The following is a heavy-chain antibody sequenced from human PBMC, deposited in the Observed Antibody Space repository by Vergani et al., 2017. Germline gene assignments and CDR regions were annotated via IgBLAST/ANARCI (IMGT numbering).Heavy chain of an antibody. Sequence: EVQLVQSGAEVKKPGESLKISCKGSGYSFTSYWIGWVRQMPGKGLEWMGIIYPGDSDTRYSPSFQGQVTISADKSISTAYLQWSSLKASDTAMSYCARGVVPAARDYYYYYMDVWGKGTTVTVSS. V-gene: IGHV5-51*03. CDR1: GYSFTSYW. CDR2: IYPGDSDT. CDR3: ARGVVPAARDYYYYYMDV. D-gene: IGHD2-2*01. J-gene: IGHJ6*03.